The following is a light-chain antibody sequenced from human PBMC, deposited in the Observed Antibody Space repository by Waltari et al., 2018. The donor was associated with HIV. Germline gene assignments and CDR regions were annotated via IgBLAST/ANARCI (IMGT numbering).Light chain of an antibody. V-gene: IGKV3-11*01. CDR1: QSVTNY. J-gene: IGKJ3*01. CDR2: DTS. CDR3: HQRTYWPFT. Sequence: EVVLKQSPATLSLSPGERATLSCRASQSVTNYLVWYQQKPGQAPRLLMYDTSNRAPGIPARFSGSGSGTDFTLTISSLQPEDFAVYYCHQRTYWPFTFGPGTKLEIK.